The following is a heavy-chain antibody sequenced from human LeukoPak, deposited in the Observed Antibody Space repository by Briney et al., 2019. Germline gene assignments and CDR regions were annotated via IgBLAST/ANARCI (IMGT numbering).Heavy chain of an antibody. CDR3: ASSTGTYYYYYGMDV. CDR1: GGTFSNYT. Sequence: ASVKVSCKVSGGTFSNYTISWVRQAPGQGLEWMGRLIPILGIANYAQKFQGRVTITADKSTSTAYMELSSLRSEDTAVYYCASSTGTYYYYYGMDVWGQGTTVTVSS. CDR2: LIPILGIA. V-gene: IGHV1-69*02. J-gene: IGHJ6*02. D-gene: IGHD1-1*01.